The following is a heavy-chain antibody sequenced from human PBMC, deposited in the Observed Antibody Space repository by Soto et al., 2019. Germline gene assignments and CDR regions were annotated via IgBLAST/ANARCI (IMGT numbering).Heavy chain of an antibody. J-gene: IGHJ6*02. CDR1: GFTFSNYW. CDR2: VNNDGTDT. CDR3: ARGGLQHALDV. V-gene: IGHV3-74*03. Sequence: EVQLVESGGGLVQPGGSLRLSCAASGFTFSNYWMYWVRQAPGKGLVWVSRVNNDGTDTTHADSVKGRFTISRDNAENTLYLQMNRLRAEDTDVYYCARGGLQHALDVWGQGSTVTVSS. D-gene: IGHD6-13*01.